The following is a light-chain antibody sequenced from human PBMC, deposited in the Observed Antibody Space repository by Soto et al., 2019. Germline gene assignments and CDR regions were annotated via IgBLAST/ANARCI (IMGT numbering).Light chain of an antibody. CDR3: QQYYNWPPFT. Sequence: EIVMTQSPDTLSVSPGERATLSCRANQSVSSNLAWYQHKPGQAPRLLIFGASTRATGIPARFSGSGSGTEFTLTISSLQSEDFAVYYCQQYYNWPPFTFGPGTKVDFK. CDR1: QSVSSN. V-gene: IGKV3-15*01. CDR2: GAS. J-gene: IGKJ3*01.